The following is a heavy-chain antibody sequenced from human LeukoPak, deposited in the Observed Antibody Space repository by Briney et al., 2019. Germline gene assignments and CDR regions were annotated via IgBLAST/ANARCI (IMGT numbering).Heavy chain of an antibody. D-gene: IGHD6-13*01. Sequence: KPSETLPLTCTVSGGSISSYYWSWIRQPAGKGLEWIGRIYTSGSTNYNPSLKSRVTMSVDTSKNQFSLKLSSVTAADTAVYYCARRPIAAAANNWFDPWGQGTLVTVSS. CDR3: ARRPIAAAANNWFDP. CDR1: GGSISSYY. J-gene: IGHJ5*02. CDR2: IYTSGST. V-gene: IGHV4-4*07.